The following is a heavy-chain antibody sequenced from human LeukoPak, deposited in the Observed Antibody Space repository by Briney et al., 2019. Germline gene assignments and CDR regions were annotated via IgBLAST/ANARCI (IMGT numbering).Heavy chain of an antibody. CDR3: AKDWDLAYCYYGMDV. J-gene: IGHJ6*02. D-gene: IGHD1-26*01. CDR1: GFTFSSYA. V-gene: IGHV3-23*01. Sequence: PGGSLRLSCAASGFTFSSYAMSWVRQAPGKGLEWVSAISGSGGSTYYADSVKGRFTISRDNSKNTLYLQMNSLRAEDTAVYYCAKDWDLAYCYYGMDVWGQGTTVTVSS. CDR2: ISGSGGST.